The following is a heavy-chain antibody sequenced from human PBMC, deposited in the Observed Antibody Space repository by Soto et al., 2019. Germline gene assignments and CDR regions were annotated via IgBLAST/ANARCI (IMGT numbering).Heavy chain of an antibody. CDR3: ARDTKSWELLWWFDP. CDR2: MYSGGT. D-gene: IGHD1-26*01. V-gene: IGHV3-53*01. CDR1: EIIVSVNY. Sequence: GGSLRLSCAASEIIVSVNYMSWVRQAPGKGLEWVSTMYSGGTFYADSVKGRFTISRDNSKNTLYLQMNNLRAEDTAVYYCARDTKSWELLWWFDPWGQGTLVTVSS. J-gene: IGHJ5*02.